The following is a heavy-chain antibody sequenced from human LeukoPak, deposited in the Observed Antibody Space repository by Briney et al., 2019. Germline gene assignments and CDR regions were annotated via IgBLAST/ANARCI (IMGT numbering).Heavy chain of an antibody. CDR1: GDSISSFY. V-gene: IGHV4-4*07. Sequence: PSETLSLTCNVSGDSISSFYWNWIRQSAGKGLEWIGRIYFGGSTYSSPSLKSRVTMSLDTSKNQFSLKLTSVTAADTAVYYCARGKIVVPVFSRSRRGTWFDPWGQGTLVTVSS. CDR2: IYFGGST. D-gene: IGHD3-22*01. CDR3: ARGKIVVPVFSRSRRGTWFDP. J-gene: IGHJ5*02.